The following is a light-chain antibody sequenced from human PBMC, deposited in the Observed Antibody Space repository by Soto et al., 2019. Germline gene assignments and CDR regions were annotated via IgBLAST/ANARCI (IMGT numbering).Light chain of an antibody. V-gene: IGKV3-15*01. J-gene: IGKJ1*01. CDR2: GAS. Sequence: EIVLTQSPATLSVSPGERATLSCRASQSVISNLVWYQQKPGQAPRLLIYGASTRATGIPARFSGSGSGTEFTLTISSLQSEDCVIYYCQQYNNWPRTFGQGTKVDIK. CDR3: QQYNNWPRT. CDR1: QSVISN.